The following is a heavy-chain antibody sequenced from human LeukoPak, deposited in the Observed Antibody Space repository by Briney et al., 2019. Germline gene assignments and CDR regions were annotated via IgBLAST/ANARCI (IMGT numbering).Heavy chain of an antibody. CDR2: IIPIFGTA. V-gene: IGHV1-69*13. Sequence: ASVKVSCKASGGTFSSYAISWVRQAPGQGLEWMGGIIPIFGTANYAQKFQGRVTITADESTSTAYMELSSLRSEDTAVYYCARVGYCSSTSCYNGPDYYYYYMDVWGKGTTVTVSS. D-gene: IGHD2-2*02. J-gene: IGHJ6*03. CDR1: GGTFSSYA. CDR3: ARVGYCSSTSCYNGPDYYYYYMDV.